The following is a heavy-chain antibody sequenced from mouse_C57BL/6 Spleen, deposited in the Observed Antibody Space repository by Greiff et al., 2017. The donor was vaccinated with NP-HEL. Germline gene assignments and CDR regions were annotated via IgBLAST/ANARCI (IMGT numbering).Heavy chain of an antibody. CDR2: IYPGDGDT. CDR3: ASHYYYGRLDY. V-gene: IGHV1-80*01. J-gene: IGHJ2*01. D-gene: IGHD1-1*01. CDR1: GYAFSSYW. Sequence: VQLQQSGAELVKPGASVKISCKASGYAFSSYWMNWVKQRPGKGLEWIGQIYPGDGDTNYNGKFKGKATLTADKSSSTAYMQLSSLTSEDSAVYFCASHYYYGRLDYWGQGTTLTVSS.